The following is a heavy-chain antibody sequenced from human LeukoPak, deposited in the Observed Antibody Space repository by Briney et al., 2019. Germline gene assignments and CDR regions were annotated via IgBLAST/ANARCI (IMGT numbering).Heavy chain of an antibody. Sequence: PSETLSLTCTVSGGSISSGDYYWSWIRQPPGKGLEWIGYIYYSGSTYYNPSLKSRVTISVDTSKNQFSLKLSSVTAADTAVYYCTRVRGDGTIFGVVQEDWGQGTLVTVSS. CDR2: IYYSGST. CDR3: TRVRGDGTIFGVVQED. D-gene: IGHD3-3*01. CDR1: GGSISSGDYY. V-gene: IGHV4-30-4*01. J-gene: IGHJ4*02.